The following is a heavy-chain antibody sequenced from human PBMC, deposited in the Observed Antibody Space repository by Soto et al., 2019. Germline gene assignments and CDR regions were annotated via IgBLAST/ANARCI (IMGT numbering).Heavy chain of an antibody. Sequence: ASVKVSCKASGYTFTSYYMHWVRQAPGQGLEWMGIINPSGGSTSYAQKFQGRVTMTRDTSTSTVYMGLSSLRSEDTAVYYCAIGVYGSGSFSPYYYYYGMDVWGQGTTVTVSS. CDR1: GYTFTSYY. D-gene: IGHD3-10*01. CDR2: INPSGGST. V-gene: IGHV1-46*01. CDR3: AIGVYGSGSFSPYYYYYGMDV. J-gene: IGHJ6*02.